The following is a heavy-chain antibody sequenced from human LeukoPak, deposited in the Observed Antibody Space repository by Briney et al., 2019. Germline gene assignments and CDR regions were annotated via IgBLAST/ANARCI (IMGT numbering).Heavy chain of an antibody. D-gene: IGHD3-22*01. J-gene: IGHJ4*02. V-gene: IGHV4-59*01. CDR3: ARGTCYYDSSEGY. CDR2: IYYSGST. CDR1: GGSISSYY. Sequence: SETLSLTCTVSGGSISSYYWSWIRQPPGKGLEWIGYIYYSGSTNYNPSLKSRVTISVDTSRNQFSLKLSSVTAADTAVYYCARGTCYYDSSEGYWGQGILVTVSS.